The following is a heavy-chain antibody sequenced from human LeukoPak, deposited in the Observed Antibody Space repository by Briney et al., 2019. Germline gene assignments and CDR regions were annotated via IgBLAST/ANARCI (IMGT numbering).Heavy chain of an antibody. CDR2: IYGSDDK. Sequence: SGPTLVKPTQTLTLTCTFSGFSLSTSGVGVGWIRQPPGKTLEWLALIYGSDDKRYNPSLNSRLTITPDTSKNQVVLTMSTMDPVDTATYYCVHRPGRSGTFDSWGQGTLVTVSS. CDR1: GFSLSTSGVG. D-gene: IGHD6-25*01. J-gene: IGHJ4*02. CDR3: VHRPGRSGTFDS. V-gene: IGHV2-5*01.